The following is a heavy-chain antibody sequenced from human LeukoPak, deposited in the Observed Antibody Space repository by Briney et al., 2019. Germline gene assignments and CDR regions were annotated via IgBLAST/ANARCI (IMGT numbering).Heavy chain of an antibody. J-gene: IGHJ4*02. CDR1: GFVFSANW. CDR2: ISSDGSET. D-gene: IGHD1-26*01. CDR3: GRVRPGDADY. Sequence: GGSLRLSCAASGFVFSANWMTWVRQVPGKGLEWVATISSDGSETFYMDSVKGRFTISRDNAKNSLFPQMNSLRVEDTAVHYCGRVRPGDADYWGQGTLVTVSS. V-gene: IGHV3-7*01.